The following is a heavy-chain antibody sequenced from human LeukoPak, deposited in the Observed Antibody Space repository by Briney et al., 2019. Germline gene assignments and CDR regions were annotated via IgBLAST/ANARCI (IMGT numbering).Heavy chain of an antibody. J-gene: IGHJ5*02. V-gene: IGHV1-18*01. CDR1: GYSFINYG. Sequence: GASVKVSCKASGYSFINYGITWVRQAAGQGLEWMGWSSPYNGKTNYAQKFQGRVTMTTDTSTNTAYMERRSLRSDDTAVYYCARGGIDIVTVPVSNWFDPWGQGTLVTVSS. CDR2: SSPYNGKT. CDR3: ARGGIDIVTVPVSNWFDP. D-gene: IGHD2-15*01.